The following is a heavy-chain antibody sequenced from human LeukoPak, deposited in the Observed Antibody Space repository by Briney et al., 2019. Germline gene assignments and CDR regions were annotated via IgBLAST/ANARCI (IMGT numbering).Heavy chain of an antibody. D-gene: IGHD2-2*02. J-gene: IGHJ3*02. V-gene: IGHV3-9*03. Sequence: GRSLRLSCAASGFTFDDYAMHWVRQAPGKGLEWVSGISWNSGSIGYADSVKGRFTISRDNAKNSLYLQMNSLRAEDMALYYCAKSSCSSTSCYTSAFDIWGQGTMVTVSS. CDR2: ISWNSGSI. CDR3: AKSSCSSTSCYTSAFDI. CDR1: GFTFDDYA.